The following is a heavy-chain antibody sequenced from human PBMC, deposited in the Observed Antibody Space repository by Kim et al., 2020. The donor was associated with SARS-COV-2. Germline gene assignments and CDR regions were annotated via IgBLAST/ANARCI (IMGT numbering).Heavy chain of an antibody. CDR3: ARDRIGCYDYDLDD. J-gene: IGHJ6*02. CDR2: ISSSGSTK. V-gene: IGHV3-30*04. Sequence: GGSLRLSCAASGFTFSSYNMHWVRQAPGKGLEWVADISSSGSTKYYADSVKGRFTISRDNAKNTLYLQMNSLRAEDTAVYYCARDRIGCYDYDLDDWGQGTTVTVSS. CDR1: GFTFSSYN. D-gene: IGHD2-2*01.